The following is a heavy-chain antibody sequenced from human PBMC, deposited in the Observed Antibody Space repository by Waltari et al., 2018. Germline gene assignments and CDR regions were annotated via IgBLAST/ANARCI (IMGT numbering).Heavy chain of an antibody. CDR1: GFTFSSYA. Sequence: EVQLVESGGGLVQPGGSLRLSCAASGFTFSSYAMSWVRQAPGKGLEWVSAIRGSGGSTYYADSVKGRFTISRDNSKNTLYLQMNSLRAEDTAVYYCAKDPRPGELLRRNYYFDYWGQGTLVIVSS. D-gene: IGHD1-26*01. V-gene: IGHV3-23*04. J-gene: IGHJ4*02. CDR3: AKDPRPGELLRRNYYFDY. CDR2: IRGSGGST.